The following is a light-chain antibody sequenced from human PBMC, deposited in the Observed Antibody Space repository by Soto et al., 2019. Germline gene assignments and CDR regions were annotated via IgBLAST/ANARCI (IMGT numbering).Light chain of an antibody. Sequence: EIVLTQSPATLSLSPGERATLSCRASQSVSSYLAWYQQKPGQAPGLLIYDASNRATGIPARFSGSGSGTDFTLTISSLEPEDFAVYYCQQRSNWRDTFGGGTKVEIK. CDR2: DAS. CDR1: QSVSSY. J-gene: IGKJ4*01. CDR3: QQRSNWRDT. V-gene: IGKV3-11*01.